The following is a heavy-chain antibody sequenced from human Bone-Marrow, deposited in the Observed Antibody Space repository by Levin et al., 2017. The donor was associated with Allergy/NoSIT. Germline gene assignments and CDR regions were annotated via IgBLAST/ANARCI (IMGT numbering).Heavy chain of an antibody. CDR3: ARMNLFLGGGDVFDM. V-gene: IGHV4-61*02. D-gene: IGHD2-21*01. CDR2: IYSTNGRT. J-gene: IGHJ3*02. CDR1: GVSVNNNNYY. Sequence: PSETLSLTCTVSGVSVNNNNYYWSWIRQPAGKGLEWLGRIYSTNGRTTYNPSLTSRVTISIDTSKNQVSLNLNSVNAADTAVYYCARMNLFLGGGDVFDMWGQGTVVSVSS.